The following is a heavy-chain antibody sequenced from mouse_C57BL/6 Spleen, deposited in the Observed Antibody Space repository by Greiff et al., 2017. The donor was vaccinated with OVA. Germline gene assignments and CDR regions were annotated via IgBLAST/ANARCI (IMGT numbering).Heavy chain of an antibody. Sequence: EVKVVESGGGLVQPGGSLKLSCAASGFTFSDYYMYWVRQTPEKRLEWVAYISNGGGSIYYPDTVKGRFTISRDNAKNTLYLQMSRLKSEDTAMYYCARHDTTVVAFDYWGQGTTLTVSS. CDR2: ISNGGGSI. V-gene: IGHV5-12*01. J-gene: IGHJ2*01. CDR3: ARHDTTVVAFDY. CDR1: GFTFSDYY. D-gene: IGHD1-1*01.